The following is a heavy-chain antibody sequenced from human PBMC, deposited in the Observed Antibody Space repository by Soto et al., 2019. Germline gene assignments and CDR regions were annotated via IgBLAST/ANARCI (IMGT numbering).Heavy chain of an antibody. V-gene: IGHV1-69*02. D-gene: IGHD3-22*01. J-gene: IGHJ1*01. CDR3: ARAYYDSSGYPAEYFQH. CDR1: GGTFSSYT. CDR2: IIPILGIA. Sequence: QVQLVQSGAEVKKPGSSVKVSCKASGGTFSSYTISWVRQAPGQGLEWMGRIIPILGIANYAQKFQGRVTITADKSTSTDYMELSSLRSADTAVYYCARAYYDSSGYPAEYFQHWGQGTLVTVSS.